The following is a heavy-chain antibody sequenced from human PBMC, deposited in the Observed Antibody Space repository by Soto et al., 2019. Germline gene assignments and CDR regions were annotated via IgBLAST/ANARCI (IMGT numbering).Heavy chain of an antibody. D-gene: IGHD3-10*01. Sequence: QVQLVQSGAEVKKPGASVKVSCKASGYTFTGYYMHWVRQAPGQGLEWMGWINPNSGGTNYAQKFQGWVTMTRDTSISAAYMGMSRLRSDDTAVYYCARGSPFARLDGSGSNNWFDPWGQGTLVTVSS. V-gene: IGHV1-2*04. CDR2: INPNSGGT. J-gene: IGHJ5*02. CDR1: GYTFTGYY. CDR3: ARGSPFARLDGSGSNNWFDP.